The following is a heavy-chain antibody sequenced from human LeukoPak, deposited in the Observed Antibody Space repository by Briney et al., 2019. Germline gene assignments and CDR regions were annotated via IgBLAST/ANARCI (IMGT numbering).Heavy chain of an antibody. D-gene: IGHD2-21*01. CDR3: ARDRVVVIAYYGMDV. J-gene: IGHJ6*02. CDR1: GGSISCGDYY. Sequence: TPSQTLSLTCTVSGGSISCGDYYWSWVRQPPGKGLEWVGHVYNSGGTNYNPSLKSRVTITIDTSKNQFSLKLTSVTAADTAVYFCARDRVVVIAYYGMDVWGQGTTVTVSS. CDR2: VYNSGGT. V-gene: IGHV4-61*08.